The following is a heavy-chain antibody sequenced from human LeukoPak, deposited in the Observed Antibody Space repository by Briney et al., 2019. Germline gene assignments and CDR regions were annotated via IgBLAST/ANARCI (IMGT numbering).Heavy chain of an antibody. CDR1: GFTFSSYA. D-gene: IGHD6-19*01. CDR3: ASAGGWAANN. CDR2: IKQDGSVK. Sequence: GGALSLSCAASGFTFSSYAMSWVRPAPGKGLEWVANIKQDGSVKNYVDSVKGRFTISKDNTKNSQYLQMHSLRVEDTAVYYRASAGGWAANNWGQGTLVTVSS. V-gene: IGHV3-7*01. J-gene: IGHJ4*02.